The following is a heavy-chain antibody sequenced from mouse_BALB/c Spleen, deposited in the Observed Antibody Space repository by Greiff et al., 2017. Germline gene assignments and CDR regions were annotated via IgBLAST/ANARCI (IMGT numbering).Heavy chain of an antibody. CDR3: ARGGAYYYAMDY. CDR2: IDTSDSYT. V-gene: IGHV1-69*01. Sequence: QVQLQQPGAELVMPGASVKMSCKASGYTFTDYWMHWVKQRPGQGLEWIGAIDTSDSYTSYNQKFKGKATLTVDESSSTAYMQLSSLTSEDSAVYYCARGGAYYYAMDYWGQGTSVTVSS. CDR1: GYTFTDYW. J-gene: IGHJ4*01.